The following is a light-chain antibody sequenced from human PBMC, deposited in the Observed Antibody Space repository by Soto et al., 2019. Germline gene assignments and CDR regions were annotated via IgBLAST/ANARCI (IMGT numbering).Light chain of an antibody. CDR2: EVS. J-gene: IGLJ2*01. Sequence: QSVLTQPASVSGSPGQSITISCTGTSSDVGYYNYVSWYQHHPGKAPKLIIYEVSNRPSGVSNRFSGSKSGNTASLTISGLQAEDEADYYCSSYTTSSTQVFGGGTKLPVL. CDR1: SSDVGYYNY. CDR3: SSYTTSSTQV. V-gene: IGLV2-14*01.